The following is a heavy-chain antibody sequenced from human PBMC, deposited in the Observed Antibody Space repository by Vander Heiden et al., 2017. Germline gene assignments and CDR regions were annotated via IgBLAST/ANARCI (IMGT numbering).Heavy chain of an antibody. J-gene: IGHJ4*02. Sequence: QVQLVQSGAQVKKPGASVKVSCKASGYTFSNYDIYWVRQATGQGLEWMGWMNPDTRQAGHAQKFQGRGTMTRDTSISTAYMELSNLKSEDTAVYFCAKGRGSSSWYPDFWGQGTLVTVSS. D-gene: IGHD6-13*01. CDR3: AKGRGSSSWYPDF. CDR2: MNPDTRQA. V-gene: IGHV1-8*02. CDR1: GYTFSNYD.